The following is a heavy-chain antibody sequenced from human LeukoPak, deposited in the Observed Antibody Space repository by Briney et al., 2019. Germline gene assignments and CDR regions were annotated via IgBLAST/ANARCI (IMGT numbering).Heavy chain of an antibody. CDR2: INHSGST. V-gene: IGHV4-34*01. CDR3: AKDLEVEMATINPFDY. CDR1: GGSFSGYY. D-gene: IGHD5-24*01. J-gene: IGHJ4*02. Sequence: SETLSLTCAVYGGSFSGYYWSWIRQPPGKGLEWIGEINHSGSTNYNPSLKSRVTISVDTSKNQFSLKLSSVTAADTAVYYCAKDLEVEMATINPFDYWGQGTLVTVSS.